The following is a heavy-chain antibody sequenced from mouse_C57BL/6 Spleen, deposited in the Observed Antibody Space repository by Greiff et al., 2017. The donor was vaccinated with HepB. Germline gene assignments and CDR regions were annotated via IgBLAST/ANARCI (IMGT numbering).Heavy chain of an antibody. CDR2: IRNKANNHAT. Sequence: EVMLVESGGGLVQPGGSMKLSCAASGFTFSDAWMDWVRQSPEKGLEWVAEIRNKANNHATYYAESVKGRFTISRDDSKSSVYLQMNSLRAEDTGIYYCTREYGPYYAMDYWGQGTSVTVSS. CDR3: TREYGPYYAMDY. V-gene: IGHV6-6*01. J-gene: IGHJ4*01. D-gene: IGHD2-10*02. CDR1: GFTFSDAW.